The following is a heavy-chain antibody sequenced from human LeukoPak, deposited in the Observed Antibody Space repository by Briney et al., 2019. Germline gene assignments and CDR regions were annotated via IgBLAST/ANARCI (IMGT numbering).Heavy chain of an antibody. V-gene: IGHV4-38-2*01. Sequence: TSETLSLTCAVSGYSISSGYYWGWIRQPPGKGLEWIGSIYHTRGTYYNPSLRTRLTISVDTSKNQFSLKLSSVTAADTAVYYCARGKYYYDSNSSYRYFDPWGQGTLVTVSS. J-gene: IGHJ5*02. CDR2: IYHTRGT. D-gene: IGHD3-22*01. CDR3: ARGKYYYDSNSSYRYFDP. CDR1: GYSISSGYY.